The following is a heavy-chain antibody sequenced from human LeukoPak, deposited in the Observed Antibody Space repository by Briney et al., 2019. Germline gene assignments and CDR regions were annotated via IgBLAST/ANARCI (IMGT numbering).Heavy chain of an antibody. J-gene: IGHJ4*02. CDR3: ARRRGYCSSTSCSYYFDY. CDR1: GRSISSSSYY. CDR2: IYYSGST. V-gene: IGHV4-39*01. D-gene: IGHD2-2*01. Sequence: KPSETLSLTCTVSGRSISSSSYYWGWIRQPPGKGLEWIGSIYYSGSTYYNPSLKSRVTISVDTSRNQFSLKLSSVTAADTAVYYCARRRGYCSSTSCSYYFDYWGQGTLVTVSS.